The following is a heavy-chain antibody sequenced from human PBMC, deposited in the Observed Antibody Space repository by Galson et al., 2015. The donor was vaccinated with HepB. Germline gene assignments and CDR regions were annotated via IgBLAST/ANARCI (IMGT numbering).Heavy chain of an antibody. D-gene: IGHD6-19*01. V-gene: IGHV3-53*01. CDR1: GFSVSSNY. CDR3: AKDMYSSGPHQG. CDR2: IYGGDRT. Sequence: SLRLSCAASGFSVSSNYMSWVRQAPGKGLEWVSIIYGGDRTYYADSVKGRFTISRDNSKNTLYLQMNSLRVEDTAVYYCAKDMYSSGPHQGWGQGTLVTVSS. J-gene: IGHJ4*02.